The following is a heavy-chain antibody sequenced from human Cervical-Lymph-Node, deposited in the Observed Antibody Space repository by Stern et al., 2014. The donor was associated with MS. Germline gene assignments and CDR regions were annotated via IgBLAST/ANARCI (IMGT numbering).Heavy chain of an antibody. CDR2: IYWDDDE. J-gene: IGHJ4*02. V-gene: IGHV2-5*02. CDR1: GFSLTTLGVG. D-gene: IGHD2/OR15-2a*01. Sequence: QVTLRESGPKLVKPTQTLTLTCTFSGFSLTTLGVGVGWVRQSPGKAPEWLAHIYWDDDERYRPSLKSRLNITKDTSKNQVVLTMTNMDPVDTGTYYCVHSGVLLLEVILSLPYFDYWGQGILVTVSS. CDR3: VHSGVLLLEVILSLPYFDY.